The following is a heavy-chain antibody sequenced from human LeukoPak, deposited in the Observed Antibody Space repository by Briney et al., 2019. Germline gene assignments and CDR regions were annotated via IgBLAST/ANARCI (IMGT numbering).Heavy chain of an antibody. CDR2: ISGSGGST. CDR1: GFTFSSYA. J-gene: IGHJ6*02. Sequence: GGSLRLSCAASGFTFSSYAMSWVRQAPGKGLEWVSAISGSGGSTYYADSVKGRFTISRDNSKNTLYLQMNSLRAEDTALYYCAKDKEKYYYDSSGYGMDVWGQGTTVTVSS. D-gene: IGHD3-22*01. CDR3: AKDKEKYYYDSSGYGMDV. V-gene: IGHV3-23*01.